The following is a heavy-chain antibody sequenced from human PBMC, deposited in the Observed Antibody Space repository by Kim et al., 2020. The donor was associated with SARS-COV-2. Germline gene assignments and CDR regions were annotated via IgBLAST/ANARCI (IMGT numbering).Heavy chain of an antibody. CDR1: GGSISTYY. V-gene: IGHV4-59*01. D-gene: IGHD6-13*01. J-gene: IGHJ6*02. CDR3: ASIAAAGTYYYYGMDV. Sequence: SETLSLTCTASGGSISTYYWIWLRQPPGKRLVWIGYLYYSGNPTSNPSPKIRVTLSVDTSKNQFSLKLSSVTAADTAVYYCASIAAAGTYYYYGMDVWG. CDR2: LYYSGNP.